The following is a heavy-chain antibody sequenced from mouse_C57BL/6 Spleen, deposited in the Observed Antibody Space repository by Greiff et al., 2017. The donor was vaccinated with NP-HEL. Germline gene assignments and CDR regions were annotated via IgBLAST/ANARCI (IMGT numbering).Heavy chain of an antibody. Sequence: EVQLQQSGAELVRPGASVKLSCTASGFNIKDDYMHWVKQRPEQGLEWIGRIDPENGDTEYASKFQGKATITADTSSNTAYLQLSSLTSVDTAVYYCTTVYYGSSSFAYWGQGTLVTVSA. D-gene: IGHD1-1*01. CDR1: GFNIKDDY. V-gene: IGHV14-4*01. CDR2: IDPENGDT. J-gene: IGHJ3*01. CDR3: TTVYYGSSSFAY.